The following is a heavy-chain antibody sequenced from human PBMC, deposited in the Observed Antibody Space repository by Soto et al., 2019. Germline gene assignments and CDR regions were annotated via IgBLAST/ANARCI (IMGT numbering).Heavy chain of an antibody. CDR2: IYYSGST. J-gene: IGHJ4*02. Sequence: SETLSLTCRVGDECRCRYYWSWIRQPPGKGLEWIGYIYYSGSTNYNPSLKSRVTISVDTSKNQFSLKLSSVTAADTAVYYCARHHDYWGQGTLVTVSS. CDR3: ARHHDY. V-gene: IGHV4-59*08. CDR1: DECRCRYY.